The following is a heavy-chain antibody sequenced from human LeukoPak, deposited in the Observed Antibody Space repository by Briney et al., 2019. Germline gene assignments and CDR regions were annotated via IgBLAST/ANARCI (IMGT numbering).Heavy chain of an antibody. CDR1: GGSFSGYY. Sequence: SETLSLTCAVYGGSFSGYYWSWIRQPPGKGLEWIGEINHSGSTNYNPSPKSRVTISVDTSKNQFSLKLSSVTAADTAVYYCARVDYGDRLFDYWGQGTLVTVSS. CDR2: INHSGST. J-gene: IGHJ4*02. V-gene: IGHV4-34*01. CDR3: ARVDYGDRLFDY. D-gene: IGHD4-17*01.